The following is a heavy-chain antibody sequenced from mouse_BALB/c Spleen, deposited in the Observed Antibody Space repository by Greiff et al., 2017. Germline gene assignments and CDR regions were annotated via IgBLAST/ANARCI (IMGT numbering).Heavy chain of an antibody. CDR1: GDSITSGY. CDR2: ISYSGST. J-gene: IGHJ3*01. CDR3: ASRSTMITTVFAY. Sequence: EVKLMESGPSLVKPSQTLSLTCSVTGDSITSGYWNWIRKFPGNKLEYMGYISYSGSTYYNPSLKSRISITRDTSKNQYYLQLNSVTTEDTATYYCASRSTMITTVFAYWGQGTLVTVSA. V-gene: IGHV3-8*02. D-gene: IGHD2-4*01.